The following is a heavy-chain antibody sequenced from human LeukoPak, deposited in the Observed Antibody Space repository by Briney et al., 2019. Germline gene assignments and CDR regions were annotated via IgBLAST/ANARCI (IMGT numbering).Heavy chain of an antibody. CDR2: INPSGGST. V-gene: IGHV1-46*01. D-gene: IGHD7-27*01. J-gene: IGHJ5*02. CDR3: ARGRLGILNWFDP. Sequence: ASVKVSCKASGYTFTSYYMHWVRQAPGQGLEWMGIINPSGGSTSYAQKFQGRVTITRDTSASTAYMELSSLRSEDMAVYYCARGRLGILNWFDPWGQGTLVTVSS. CDR1: GYTFTSYY.